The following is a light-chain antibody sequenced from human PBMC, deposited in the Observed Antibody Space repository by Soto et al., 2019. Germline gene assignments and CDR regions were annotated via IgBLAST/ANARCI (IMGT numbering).Light chain of an antibody. CDR2: TTD. CDR1: RSNIGSNP. J-gene: IGLJ2*01. CDR3: AAWDDRLIAWV. V-gene: IGLV1-44*01. Sequence: QAVVTQPPSASGTPGQGVTISCSGGRSNIGSNPVNWYQQLPEAAPKLLIYTTDQRPSGVPDRFSGSKSGTSASLAISGLQSEDEAEYYCAAWDDRLIAWVFGGGTKVTVL.